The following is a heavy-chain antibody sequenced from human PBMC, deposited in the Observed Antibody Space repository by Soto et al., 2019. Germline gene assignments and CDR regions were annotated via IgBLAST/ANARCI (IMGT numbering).Heavy chain of an antibody. D-gene: IGHD6-19*01. Sequence: QVQLVESGGGVVQPGRSLRLSCAASGFTFSSYAMHWVRQAPGKGLEWVAVISYDGSNKYYADSVKGRFTISRDNSKNTLDLQMNSLRAEDTAVYYCARAELSSGWPTVDYWGQGTLVTVSS. CDR2: ISYDGSNK. CDR3: ARAELSSGWPTVDY. CDR1: GFTFSSYA. J-gene: IGHJ4*02. V-gene: IGHV3-30-3*01.